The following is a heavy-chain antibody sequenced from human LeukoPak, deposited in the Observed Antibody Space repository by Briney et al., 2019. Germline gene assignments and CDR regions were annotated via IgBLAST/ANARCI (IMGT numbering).Heavy chain of an antibody. CDR3: ARDHDTYYDILTGATYGMDV. CDR2: ISAYNGNT. V-gene: IGHV1-18*01. D-gene: IGHD3-9*01. J-gene: IGHJ6*02. Sequence: ASVKVSCKASGYTFTSYGISWVRQAPGQGLEWMGWISAYNGNTNYAQKLQGRATMTTDTSTSTAYMELRSLRSDDTAVYYCARDHDTYYDILTGATYGMDVWGQGTTVTVSS. CDR1: GYTFTSYG.